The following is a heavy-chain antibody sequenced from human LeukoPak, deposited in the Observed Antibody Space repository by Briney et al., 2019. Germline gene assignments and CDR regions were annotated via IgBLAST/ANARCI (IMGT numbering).Heavy chain of an antibody. V-gene: IGHV3-74*01. Sequence: GGSLRLSCAASGFTFSSYWMHWVRQAPGKGLVWVSRINSDGSSTSYADSVKGRFTISRDNAKNTLYLQMNSLRAEDTAVYYCARVVAVAGFGYWGQGTLVTVSS. CDR1: GFTFSSYW. D-gene: IGHD6-19*01. CDR2: INSDGSST. J-gene: IGHJ4*02. CDR3: ARVVAVAGFGY.